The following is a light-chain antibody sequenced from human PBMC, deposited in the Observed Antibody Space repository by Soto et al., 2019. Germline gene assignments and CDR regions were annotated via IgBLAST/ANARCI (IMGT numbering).Light chain of an antibody. J-gene: IGKJ3*01. CDR2: DAS. CDR1: QGISSA. Sequence: AIQLTQSPSSLSASVGDRVTITCRASQGISSALAWYQQKPGNAPKLLIYDASSLESGVPSRFSGSGSGTDFTLSISSLQPEDFATYYCQQFNIYPFTFGPGTKVDIK. V-gene: IGKV1-13*02. CDR3: QQFNIYPFT.